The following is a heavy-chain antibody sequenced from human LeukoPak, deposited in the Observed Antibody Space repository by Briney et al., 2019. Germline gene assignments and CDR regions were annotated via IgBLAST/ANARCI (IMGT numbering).Heavy chain of an antibody. V-gene: IGHV3-21*06. D-gene: IGHD3-10*01. CDR3: ARDHGIPGSGSYRFDY. CDR1: GFTFSSYS. J-gene: IGHJ4*01. CDR2: ISSSSTYI. Sequence: GGSLRLSCAPSGFTFSSYSMNWVRQAPGKGLEWVSSISSSSTYIYYADSVKGRFTISRDYAKNLLYLQMNSLRIEDTAVYYCARDHGIPGSGSYRFDYWGHGTLVTVSS.